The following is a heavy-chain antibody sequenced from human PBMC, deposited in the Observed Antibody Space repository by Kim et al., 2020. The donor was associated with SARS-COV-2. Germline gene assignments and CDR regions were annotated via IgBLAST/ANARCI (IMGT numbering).Heavy chain of an antibody. J-gene: IGHJ5*02. V-gene: IGHV3-21*04. CDR1: GFTFSSYS. CDR2: ISSSSSYI. Sequence: GGSLRLSCAASGFTFSSYSMNWVRQAPGKGLEWVSSISSSSSYIYYADSVKGRFTISRDNAKNSLYLQMNSLRAEDTAVYYCARAHSNEYYDILTGYYEEGFDPWGQGTLVTVSS. CDR3: ARAHSNEYYDILTGYYEEGFDP. D-gene: IGHD3-9*01.